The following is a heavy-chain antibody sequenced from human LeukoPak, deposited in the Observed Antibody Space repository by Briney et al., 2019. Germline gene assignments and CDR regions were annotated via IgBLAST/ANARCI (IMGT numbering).Heavy chain of an antibody. Sequence: SETLSLTCTVSGGSISSHYWSWIRQPAGKGLEWIGRIYTSGSTNYNPSLKSRVTMSVDTSKNQFPLKLSSVTAADTAVYYCAREGPLRYFDWLSPDPHFDYWGQGTLVTVSS. CDR2: IYTSGST. CDR1: GGSISSHY. J-gene: IGHJ4*02. CDR3: AREGPLRYFDWLSPDPHFDY. V-gene: IGHV4-4*07. D-gene: IGHD3-9*01.